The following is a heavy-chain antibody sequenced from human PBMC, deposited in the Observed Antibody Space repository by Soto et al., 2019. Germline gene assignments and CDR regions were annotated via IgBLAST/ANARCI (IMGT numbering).Heavy chain of an antibody. J-gene: IGHJ3*02. D-gene: IGHD1-1*01. Sequence: GGSLRLSCAASGFTFSSYGMHWVRQAPGKGLEWVAVISYDGSNKYYADSVKGRFTISRDNSKNTLYLQMNSLRAEDTAVYYCAKDLPPKRVGLFDIWGQGTMVTVSS. CDR1: GFTFSSYG. V-gene: IGHV3-30*18. CDR3: AKDLPPKRVGLFDI. CDR2: ISYDGSNK.